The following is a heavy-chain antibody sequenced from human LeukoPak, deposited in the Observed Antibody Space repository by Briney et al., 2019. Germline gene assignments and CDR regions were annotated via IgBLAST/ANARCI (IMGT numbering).Heavy chain of an antibody. CDR2: IYYSGST. CDR1: GGSISSYY. D-gene: IGHD2-2*01. V-gene: IGHV4-59*01. CDR3: ARVSRIVPAAMLDYYYYMDV. Sequence: SETLSLTCTVSGGSISSYYWSWIRQPPGKGLEWIGYIYYSGSTNYNPSLKSRVTISVDTSKNQFPLKLSSVTAADTAVYYCARVSRIVPAAMLDYYYYMDVWGKGTTVTVSS. J-gene: IGHJ6*03.